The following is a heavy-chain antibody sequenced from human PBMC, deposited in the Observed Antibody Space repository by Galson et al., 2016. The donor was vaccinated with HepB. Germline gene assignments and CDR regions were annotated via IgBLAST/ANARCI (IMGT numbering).Heavy chain of an antibody. D-gene: IGHD1-7*01. J-gene: IGHJ4*02. CDR3: ARRKNYAPDY. Sequence: QSGAEVKKPGESLKISCKASGYSFTTYWIGWVRQVPGKGLEWVGIIYPGDSDTRYSPSFQGQFTISADRSISTAYLQWSSLKASDTAMYYCARRKNYAPDYWGQGTLVTVSS. CDR1: GYSFTTYW. V-gene: IGHV5-51*01. CDR2: IYPGDSDT.